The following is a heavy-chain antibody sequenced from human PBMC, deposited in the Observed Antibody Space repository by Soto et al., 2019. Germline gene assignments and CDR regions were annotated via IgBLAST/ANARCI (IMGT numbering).Heavy chain of an antibody. CDR3: ARGNLXRYNWNYWDYYYYGMDV. J-gene: IGHJ6*02. D-gene: IGHD1-7*01. CDR1: GFTFSSYG. Sequence: LRLSCAASGFTFSSYGMHWVRQAPGKGLEWVAVIWYDGSNKYYADSVKGRFTISRDNSKNTLYLQMNSLRAEDTAVYYCARGNLXRYNWNYWDYYYYGMDVWGQGTTVTVSS. CDR2: IWYDGSNK. V-gene: IGHV3-33*01.